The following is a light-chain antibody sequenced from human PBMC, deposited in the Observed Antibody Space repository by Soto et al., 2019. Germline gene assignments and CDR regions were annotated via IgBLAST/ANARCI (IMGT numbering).Light chain of an antibody. CDR3: QQLNSYPLT. Sequence: DIQMTHSPSSLSSSVGYRVTITCQASQDISNYLNWYQQKPGKAPKLLIYAASTLQSGVPSRFSGSGSGTEFTLTISSLQPEDFATYYCQQLNSYPLTFGGGTKVDIK. CDR1: QDISNY. CDR2: AAS. V-gene: IGKV1-9*01. J-gene: IGKJ4*01.